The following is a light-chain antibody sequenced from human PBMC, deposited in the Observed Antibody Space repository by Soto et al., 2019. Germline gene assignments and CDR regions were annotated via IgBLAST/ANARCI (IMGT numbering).Light chain of an antibody. CDR3: ISYTGSSTSYV. CDR1: SSDVGSYNY. CDR2: GVS. Sequence: QSVLTQPASVSGSPGQSITISCSGTSSDVGSYNYVAWYQQFSGKTPKLIIYGVSSRAPGVSSRFSGSKSGNTASLTISGLQAEDEADYYCISYTGSSTSYVFGPGTKVTVL. V-gene: IGLV2-14*01. J-gene: IGLJ1*01.